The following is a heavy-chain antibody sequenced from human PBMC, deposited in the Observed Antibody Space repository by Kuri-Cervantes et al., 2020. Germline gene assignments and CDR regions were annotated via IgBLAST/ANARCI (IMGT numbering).Heavy chain of an antibody. D-gene: IGHD2-2*01. CDR3: AREATNCSSTSCHSGWYFDL. CDR1: GYTFTDYY. CDR2: IDPDRGGT. J-gene: IGHJ2*01. V-gene: IGHV1-2*02. Sequence: ASVKVSCKAFGYTFTDYYLHWIRQAPGQGLEWLGWIDPDRGGTKSAQKFQGRVTMTRDTSISTAYMELSRLRSDDTAVYYCAREATNCSSTSCHSGWYFDLWGRGTLVTVSS.